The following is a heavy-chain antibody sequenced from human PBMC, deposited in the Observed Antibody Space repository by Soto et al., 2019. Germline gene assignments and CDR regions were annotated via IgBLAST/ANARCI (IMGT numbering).Heavy chain of an antibody. CDR1: GFSIRTYG. CDR3: TRWNGFADY. CDR2: FSVYDGPT. V-gene: IGHV3-23*01. D-gene: IGHD1-1*01. Sequence: EVQLLGSGGGLVQPGGSLRLSCAASGFSIRTYGVTWVRQAPGKGLEWVSGFSVYDGPTHYSDSVQGRFTISRDNSKNTAYPLMDNQRVDDTGVYYCTRWNGFADYWGQGTLVTVSS. J-gene: IGHJ4*02.